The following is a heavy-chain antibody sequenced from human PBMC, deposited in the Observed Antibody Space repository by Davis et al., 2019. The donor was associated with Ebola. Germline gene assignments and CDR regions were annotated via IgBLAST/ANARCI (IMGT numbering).Heavy chain of an antibody. J-gene: IGHJ4*02. V-gene: IGHV3-23*01. Sequence: GESLKISCEASGFSLGSYAMSWVRQAPGKGLEWVSGIGYSGGSSYNAESVKGRFTISRDNSKNTLYLQMNSLRAEDTAVYYCAKSALYYDSRLDYWGQGTLVTVSS. CDR1: GFSLGSYA. CDR2: IGYSGGSS. CDR3: AKSALYYDSRLDY. D-gene: IGHD3-22*01.